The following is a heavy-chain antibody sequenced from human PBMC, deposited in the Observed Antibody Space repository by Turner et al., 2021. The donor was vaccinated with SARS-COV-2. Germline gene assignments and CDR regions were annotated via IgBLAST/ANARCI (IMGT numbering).Heavy chain of an antibody. V-gene: IGHV1-2*02. J-gene: IGHJ4*02. CDR2: ISPNSGGT. D-gene: IGHD6-19*01. CDR1: GYTLIELS. CDR3: ASSANSSGWHY. Sequence: QVQLVQSGAEVKKPGASVKVSCKVSGYTLIELSMHWVRQAPGKGLEWMGWISPNSGGTNYAQKFQGRVTMTRDTSISTVYMELSRLRSDDTAVYYCASSANSSGWHYWGQGTLVTVSS.